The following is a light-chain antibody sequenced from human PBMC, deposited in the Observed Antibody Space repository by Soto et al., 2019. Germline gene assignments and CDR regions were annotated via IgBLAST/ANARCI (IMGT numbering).Light chain of an antibody. J-gene: IGKJ1*01. Sequence: EIVMTQSPATLPVSPGERATLSCRASQSVSSNLAWYQQKPGQAPRLLIYGASTRATGIPARISGSGSGTQFTLTITSLQSEDFAVYYCQQYNQWRTFGQGTKVEIK. CDR1: QSVSSN. CDR3: QQYNQWRT. CDR2: GAS. V-gene: IGKV3-15*01.